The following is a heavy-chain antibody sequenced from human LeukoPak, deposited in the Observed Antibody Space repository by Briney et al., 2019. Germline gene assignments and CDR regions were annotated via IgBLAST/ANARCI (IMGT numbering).Heavy chain of an antibody. Sequence: SETLSLTCAVYGGSFSGYYWSWIRQPPGKGLEWIGEINHSGSTNYNPSLKSRVTISVDTSKNQFSLKLSSVTAADTAVYYCARLVGATIHFDYWGQGTLVTVSS. CDR3: ARLVGATIHFDY. J-gene: IGHJ4*02. CDR1: GGSFSGYY. CDR2: INHSGST. D-gene: IGHD1-26*01. V-gene: IGHV4-34*01.